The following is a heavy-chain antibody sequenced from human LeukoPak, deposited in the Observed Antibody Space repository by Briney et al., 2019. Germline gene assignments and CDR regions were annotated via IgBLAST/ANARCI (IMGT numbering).Heavy chain of an antibody. V-gene: IGHV4-59*01. CDR3: ARVETYYDILTGYYPRNWFDP. Sequence: PSETLSLTCTVSGGSISRYYWSWIRQPPGKRLEWIGDIYDSGSTNYNPSLKSRVTISVDMSKNQFSLKLSSVTAADTAVYYCARVETYYDILTGYYPRNWFDPWGQGTLVTVSS. D-gene: IGHD3-9*01. J-gene: IGHJ5*02. CDR2: IYDSGST. CDR1: GGSISRYY.